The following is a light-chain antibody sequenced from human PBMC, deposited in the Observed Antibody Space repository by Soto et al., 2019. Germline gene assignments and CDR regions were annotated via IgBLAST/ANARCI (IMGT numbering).Light chain of an antibody. CDR3: CSYAGSYTL. J-gene: IGLJ2*01. Sequence: QSVLTQPRSVSGSPGQSVTISCTGTSSDVGGYNYVSWYQQHPGKAPKLMIYDVSKRPSGVPDRFSGSKSGNTASLTISGLQAEDGGDYYCCSYAGSYTLFGGGTKLTVL. V-gene: IGLV2-11*01. CDR1: SSDVGGYNY. CDR2: DVS.